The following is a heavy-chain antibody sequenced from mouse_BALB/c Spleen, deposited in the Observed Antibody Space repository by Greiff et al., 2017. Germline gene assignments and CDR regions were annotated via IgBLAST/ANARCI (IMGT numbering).Heavy chain of an antibody. V-gene: IGHV7-3*02. CDR2: IRNKANGYTT. Sequence: EVKLMESGGGLVQPGGSLRLSCATSGFTFTDYYMSWVRQPPGKALEWLGFIRNKANGYTTEYSASVKGRFTISRDNSQSILYLQMNTLRAEDSATYYCARAITTVVDPFAYWGQGTLVTVSA. D-gene: IGHD1-1*01. J-gene: IGHJ3*01. CDR1: GFTFTDYY. CDR3: ARAITTVVDPFAY.